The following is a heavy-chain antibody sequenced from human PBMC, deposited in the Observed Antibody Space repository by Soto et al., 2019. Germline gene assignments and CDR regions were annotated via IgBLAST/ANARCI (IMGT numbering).Heavy chain of an antibody. J-gene: IGHJ4*02. CDR3: ARQGCSGGSCYSGGGYFDY. CDR2: IWDDGSSK. Sequence: QVQLVESGGGVVQPGRSLRLSCTASEFTFSTYGVHWVRQAPGKGLEWVAVIWDDGSSKYNVDSVKGRFTISRDNSKNTMYLQMNSLRAEDTAVYYCARQGCSGGSCYSGGGYFDYWGQGTLVTVSS. V-gene: IGHV3-33*01. D-gene: IGHD2-15*01. CDR1: EFTFSTYG.